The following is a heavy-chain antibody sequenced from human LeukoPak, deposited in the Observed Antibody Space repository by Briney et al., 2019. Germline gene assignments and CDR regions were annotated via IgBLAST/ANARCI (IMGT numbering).Heavy chain of an antibody. CDR3: AKDGDIVVVVAAIIRYFDY. Sequence: GGSLRLSCAASGFTFSSYDMHWVRQATGKGLEWVSAIGTAGDTYYPGSVKGRFTISRENAKNSLYLQMNSLRAEDTAVYYCAKDGDIVVVVAAIIRYFDYWGQGTLVTVSS. CDR2: IGTAGDT. J-gene: IGHJ4*02. V-gene: IGHV3-13*01. D-gene: IGHD2-15*01. CDR1: GFTFSSYD.